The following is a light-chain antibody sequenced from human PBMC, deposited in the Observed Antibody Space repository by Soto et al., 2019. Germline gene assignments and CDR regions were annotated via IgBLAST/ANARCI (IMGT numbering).Light chain of an antibody. V-gene: IGKV1-5*01. CDR2: DAS. J-gene: IGKJ4*01. Sequence: DIQMTQSPATLSASVGDRVTITCRASQSISSWLAWYQEKPGRAPKLLIYDASTLESGVPSRFSGGGSGTEFNFTISSLQREDSATYYCQESYTTPLTFGGGTKVDIK. CDR3: QESYTTPLT. CDR1: QSISSW.